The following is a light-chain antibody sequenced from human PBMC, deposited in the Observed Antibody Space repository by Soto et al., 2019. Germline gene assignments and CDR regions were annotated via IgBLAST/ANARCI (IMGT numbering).Light chain of an antibody. V-gene: IGKV3-15*01. Sequence: EIVMTQSPATLPVSPGERATLSCRASQSVSSNLAWYQQKPGQAPRLLIYGASMRATGIPARFSGSGSGTEFTLTISSLQSQDVSVYYCQQYNNWPPRTFGQGTKVEMK. CDR1: QSVSSN. J-gene: IGKJ1*01. CDR2: GAS. CDR3: QQYNNWPPRT.